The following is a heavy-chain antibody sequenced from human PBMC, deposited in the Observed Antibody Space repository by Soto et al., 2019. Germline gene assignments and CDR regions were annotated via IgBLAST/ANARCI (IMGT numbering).Heavy chain of an antibody. CDR1: GGSFSSYS. V-gene: IGHV4-34*01. CDR2: INHSGST. Sequence: QVQLQQWGAGLLKPSETLSLTCAVYGGSFSSYSWTWIRQSPGKGLGWIGQINHSGSTNYNPSLKSRAAXSXLXXKNPSSLELSSVTAADTAVYYCARGLFSENSYSGGWYYFDSWGQGTLVTVSS. J-gene: IGHJ4*02. D-gene: IGHD1-26*01. CDR3: ARGLFSENSYSGGWYYFDS.